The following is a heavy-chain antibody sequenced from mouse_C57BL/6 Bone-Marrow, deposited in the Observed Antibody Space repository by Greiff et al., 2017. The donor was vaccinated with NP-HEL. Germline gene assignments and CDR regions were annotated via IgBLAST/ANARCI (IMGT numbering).Heavy chain of an antibody. D-gene: IGHD1-1*01. Sequence: DVQLVESGGGLVKPGGSLKLSCAASGFTFSSYAMSWVRQTPEKRLEWVATISDGGSYTYYPDNVKGRFTISRDNAKNNLYLQMSHLKSEDTAMYYCARELYYGSSSYAMDYWGQGTSVTVSS. CDR1: GFTFSSYA. J-gene: IGHJ4*01. CDR3: ARELYYGSSSYAMDY. V-gene: IGHV5-4*01. CDR2: ISDGGSYT.